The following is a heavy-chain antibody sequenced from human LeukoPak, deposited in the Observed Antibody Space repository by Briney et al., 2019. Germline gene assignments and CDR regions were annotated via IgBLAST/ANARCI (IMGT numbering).Heavy chain of an antibody. Sequence: SETLSLTCTVSGGPISSYYWSWIRQPPRKGLEWIGNVYYSGRPNNNPSLRSRVTISVDRSKNQFSLKLSSVTAADTAVYYCVRRSPDWMEWLFDHWGQGTLVIVSS. D-gene: IGHD5-12*01. J-gene: IGHJ4*02. V-gene: IGHV4-59*08. CDR1: GGPISSYY. CDR3: VRRSPDWMEWLFDH. CDR2: VYYSGRP.